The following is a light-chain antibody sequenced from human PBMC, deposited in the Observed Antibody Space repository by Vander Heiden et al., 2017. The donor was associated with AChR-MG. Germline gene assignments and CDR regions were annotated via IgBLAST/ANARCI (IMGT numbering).Light chain of an antibody. Sequence: EIVLTQSPGTLSLSPGERATLSCRASQSLSSSYLAWYQQKPGQAPRLLIYDASSRATGIPDFTLTISRLEPEDFAVYYCQQEGSSPWTFGQGTKVEIK. J-gene: IGKJ1*01. V-gene: IGKV3-20*01. CDR2: DAS. CDR1: QSLSSSY. CDR3: QQEGSSPWT.